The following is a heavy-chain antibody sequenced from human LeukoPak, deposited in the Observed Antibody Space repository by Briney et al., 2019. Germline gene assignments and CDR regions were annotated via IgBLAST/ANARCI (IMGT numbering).Heavy chain of an antibody. V-gene: IGHV4-4*07. D-gene: IGHD6-13*01. J-gene: IGHJ6*02. CDR1: GDSINTHF. CDR2: VYHSGST. CDR3: ARDSGRVAAAGTKVYYYGMDV. Sequence: SETLSLTCSVSGDSINTHFWTWIRQPAGKGLEWIGRVYHSGSTKFNPSLKSRVTMSVDTSKNQLSLKLSSVTAADTAVYYCARDSGRVAAAGTKVYYYGMDVWGQGTTVTVSS.